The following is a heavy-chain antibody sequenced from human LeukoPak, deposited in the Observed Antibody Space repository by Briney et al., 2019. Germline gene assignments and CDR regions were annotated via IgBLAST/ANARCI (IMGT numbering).Heavy chain of an antibody. Sequence: PGGSLRLSCAASGFTFSDSAIHWVRKASGKGLEGVGRIRGKGFSDPPAYAASVKDRFTISRDDSESTAYLQMNSLKAEDTAVYYCTVPQSGGNWFDPWGPGTQVTVSS. CDR2: IRGKGFSDPP. V-gene: IGHV3-73*01. CDR3: TVPQSGGNWFDP. CDR1: GFTFSDSA. J-gene: IGHJ5*02. D-gene: IGHD3-16*01.